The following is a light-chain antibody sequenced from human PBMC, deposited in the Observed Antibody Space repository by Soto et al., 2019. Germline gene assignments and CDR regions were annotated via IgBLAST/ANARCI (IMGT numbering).Light chain of an antibody. CDR3: QQRSNWPHAA. CDR2: EAS. V-gene: IGKV3-11*01. J-gene: IGKJ3*01. CDR1: QSVSSY. Sequence: EIVLTQSPATLSLSPGERATLSCRASQSVSSYLAWYQQKPGQAPRLLIYEASYRATGIPPRFSGSGSGTDFTLTISSLEPEDFAVYYCQQRSNWPHAAFGPGTKVDIK.